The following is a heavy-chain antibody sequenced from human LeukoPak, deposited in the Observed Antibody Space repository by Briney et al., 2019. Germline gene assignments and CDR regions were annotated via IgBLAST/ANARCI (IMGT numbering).Heavy chain of an antibody. Sequence: SVKVSCKASGGTFSSYAISWVRQAPGQGLEWMGRIIPIFGTANYAQKFQGRVTITTDESTSTAYMELSSLRSEDTAVYYCARRHYYYDSSGYYDPTDAFDIWGQGTMVTVSS. V-gene: IGHV1-69*05. J-gene: IGHJ3*02. CDR3: ARRHYYYDSSGYYDPTDAFDI. CDR2: IIPIFGTA. CDR1: GGTFSSYA. D-gene: IGHD3-22*01.